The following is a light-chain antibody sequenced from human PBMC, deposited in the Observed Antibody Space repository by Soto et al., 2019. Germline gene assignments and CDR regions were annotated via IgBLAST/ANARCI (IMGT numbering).Light chain of an antibody. CDR1: QSVGSF. J-gene: IGKJ5*01. CDR3: QQRSNWPIT. CDR2: DAS. Sequence: EVVLTQSPGTLSLSPGERATLSCRASQSVGSFLAWYQQTPGQAPRLLIYDASNRATGVPARFSGSGSGTDLTLTISSLEPEDFAVYYCQQRSNWPITFGQGTRLEIK. V-gene: IGKV3-11*01.